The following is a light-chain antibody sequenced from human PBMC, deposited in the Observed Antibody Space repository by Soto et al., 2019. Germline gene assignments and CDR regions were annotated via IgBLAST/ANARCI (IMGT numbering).Light chain of an antibody. CDR3: CSYAGSSTYV. J-gene: IGLJ1*01. CDR1: SSDVGSYNL. V-gene: IGLV2-23*02. Sequence: QSALTQPASVSWSPGQSITISCTGTSSDVGSYNLVSWYQQHPGKAPKLMSYEVSNRPSGVSNRFSGSKSGNTASLTISGLQYEDEADYYCCSYAGSSTYVVGNGTKVTIL. CDR2: EVS.